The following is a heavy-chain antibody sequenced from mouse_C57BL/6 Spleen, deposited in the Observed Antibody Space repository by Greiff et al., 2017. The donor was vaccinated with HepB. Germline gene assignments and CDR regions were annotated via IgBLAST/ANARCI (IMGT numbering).Heavy chain of an antibody. Sequence: QVQLKQPGAELVMPGASVKLSCKASGYTFTSYWMHWVKQRPGQGLEWIGEIDPSDSYTNYNQKFKGKSTLTVDKSSSTAYMQLSSLTSEDSAVYYCAYSSYAMDYWGQGTSVTVSS. V-gene: IGHV1-69*01. CDR3: AYSSYAMDY. CDR1: GYTFTSYW. CDR2: IDPSDSYT. J-gene: IGHJ4*01. D-gene: IGHD3-1*01.